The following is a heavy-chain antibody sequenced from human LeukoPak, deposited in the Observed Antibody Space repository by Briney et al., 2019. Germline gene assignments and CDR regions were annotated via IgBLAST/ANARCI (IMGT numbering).Heavy chain of an antibody. CDR1: GFTFSSYA. Sequence: GGSLRLSCAASGFTFSSYAMSGARQAPGKGLEWVLAISGSGGSTYYADSVKGWFTISRDNSKNTLYLQMNSLRAEDTAVYYCAKGYGDYKHVAYWGQGTLVTVSS. J-gene: IGHJ4*02. D-gene: IGHD4-17*01. V-gene: IGHV3-23*01. CDR2: ISGSGGST. CDR3: AKGYGDYKHVAY.